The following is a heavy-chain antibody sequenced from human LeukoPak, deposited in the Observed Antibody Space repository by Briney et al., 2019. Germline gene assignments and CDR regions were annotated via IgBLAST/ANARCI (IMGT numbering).Heavy chain of an antibody. J-gene: IGHJ4*02. Sequence: GGSLRLSCAASGFTFSSYWMGYFRKAPGKGLEWVANINQAGSEKYYVDSVKGRFTISRDNAKNSLYLQMNSLSTEDTAVYYCARAGTAMVIYYFDYWGQGTLVTVSS. CDR2: INQAGSEK. CDR1: GFTFSSYW. D-gene: IGHD5-18*01. CDR3: ARAGTAMVIYYFDY. V-gene: IGHV3-7*04.